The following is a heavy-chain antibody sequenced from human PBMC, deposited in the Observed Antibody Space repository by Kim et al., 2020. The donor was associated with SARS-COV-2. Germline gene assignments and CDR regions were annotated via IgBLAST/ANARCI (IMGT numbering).Heavy chain of an antibody. V-gene: IGHV3-30*18. CDR3: AKDYYGSGRAHY. CDR1: GFTFSSYG. Sequence: GGSLRLSCAASGFTFSSYGMHWVRQAPGKGLEWVAVISYDGSNKYYADSVKGRFTISRDNSKNTLYLQMNSLRAEDTAVYYCAKDYYGSGRAHYWGQGTLVTVSS. D-gene: IGHD3-10*01. J-gene: IGHJ4*02. CDR2: ISYDGSNK.